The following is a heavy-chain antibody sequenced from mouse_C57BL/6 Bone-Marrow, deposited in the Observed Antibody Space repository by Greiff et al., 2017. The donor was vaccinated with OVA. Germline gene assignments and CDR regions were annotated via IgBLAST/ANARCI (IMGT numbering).Heavy chain of an antibody. CDR2: IYPGSGST. D-gene: IGHD2-1*01. J-gene: IGHJ2*01. CDR1: GYTFTSYW. CDR3: ARGDYYGNYIDG. Sequence: QVQLQQPGAELVKPGASVKMSCKASGYTFTSYWMTWVKQRPGQGLEWIGDIYPGSGSTNYNEKFKSKATLTVDTSSSTAYLQLSSLTSEDAAVYYCARGDYYGNYIDGWGKGTTVTVAT. V-gene: IGHV1-55*01.